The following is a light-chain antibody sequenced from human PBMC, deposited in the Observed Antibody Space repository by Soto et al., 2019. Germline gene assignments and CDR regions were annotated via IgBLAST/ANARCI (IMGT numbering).Light chain of an antibody. J-gene: IGKJ1*01. CDR2: GAS. V-gene: IGKV3-20*01. Sequence: EIVLTQSPGTLSLSPGERATLSCRASQSVSNNYLAWYQQKPGQAPRRLIFGASSRATGIPDRFSGSGSGTDFTLTISRLEPEDFAVYYCQQYGSSPSTFGQGTKVDIK. CDR1: QSVSNNY. CDR3: QQYGSSPST.